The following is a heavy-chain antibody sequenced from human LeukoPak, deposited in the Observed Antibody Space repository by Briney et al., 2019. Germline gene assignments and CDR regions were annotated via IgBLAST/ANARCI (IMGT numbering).Heavy chain of an antibody. V-gene: IGHV7-4-1*02. Sequence: ASVKVSCKASGYTFTNYAMNWVRQAPGQGLEWMGWINTNTGNPTYARGFTGRFVFSLDTSVSTAYLQISSLKTEDTAVYYCARGKPGGAYYYFYGMDVWGQGTTVTASS. CDR2: INTNTGNP. D-gene: IGHD3-10*01. CDR1: GYTFTNYA. J-gene: IGHJ6*02. CDR3: ARGKPGGAYYYFYGMDV.